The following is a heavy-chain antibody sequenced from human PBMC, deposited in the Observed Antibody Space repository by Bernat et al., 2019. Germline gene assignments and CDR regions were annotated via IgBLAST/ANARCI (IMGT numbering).Heavy chain of an antibody. J-gene: IGHJ4*02. CDR2: SYYSGSN. CDR3: GRGRGGVATIDQ. CDR1: GASTSSYY. V-gene: IGHV4-59*01. D-gene: IGHD5-24*01. Sequence: QVHLQESGPGLVKPSETLSLPCTVSGASTSSYYWSWIRQPPGEGLEWIGFSYYSGSNNYNPSLKSRVSIFLDPSKNQLPLILNSESSADTAVYYGGRGRGGVATIDQWGQGTLVTVSS.